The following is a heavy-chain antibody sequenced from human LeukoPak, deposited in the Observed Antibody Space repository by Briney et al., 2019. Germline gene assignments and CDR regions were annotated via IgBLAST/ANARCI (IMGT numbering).Heavy chain of an antibody. J-gene: IGHJ3*02. CDR3: ASRYCTSTNCCAFDI. CDR1: GFTFNSFE. CDR2: ISSRGSTM. Sequence: PGGSLRLSCAASGFTFNSFEMIWVGQAPGKGLEWVSYISSRGSTMYYADSVQGRFTISRDNAENSLFLQMNSLRAEDTAVYYCASRYCTSTNCCAFDIWGHGKIGSVSS. D-gene: IGHD2-2*01. V-gene: IGHV3-48*03.